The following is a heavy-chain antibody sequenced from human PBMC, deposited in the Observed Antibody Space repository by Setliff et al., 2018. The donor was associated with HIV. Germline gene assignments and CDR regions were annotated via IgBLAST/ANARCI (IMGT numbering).Heavy chain of an antibody. CDR1: GDSITSGGYF. V-gene: IGHV4-31*11. D-gene: IGHD6-6*01. CDR2: IYYSGST. Sequence: SETLSLTCAVSGDSITSGGYFWGWIRQHPGKGLEWIGHIYYSGSTYYNPSLKSRVTISVDTSKNQFSLKLSSVTAADTAVYYCARDRGSSYYYYYYMDVWGKGTTVTVSS. CDR3: ARDRGSSYYYYYYMDV. J-gene: IGHJ6*03.